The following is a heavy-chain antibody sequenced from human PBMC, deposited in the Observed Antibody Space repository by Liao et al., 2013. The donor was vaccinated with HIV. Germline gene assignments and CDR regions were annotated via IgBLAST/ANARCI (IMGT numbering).Heavy chain of an antibody. CDR3: ARSGYSYGSLDY. CDR2: INHSGST. D-gene: IGHD5-18*01. J-gene: IGHJ4*02. CDR1: GGSFSTYC. Sequence: QVQLQQWGAGLLKPSETLSLTCTVYGGSFSTYCWSWIRQPPGKGLEWIGEINHSGSTNYNPSLKSRVTISVDTSKNQFSLKLSSVTAADTAVYYCARSGYSYGSLDYWGQGTLVTVSS. V-gene: IGHV4-34*01.